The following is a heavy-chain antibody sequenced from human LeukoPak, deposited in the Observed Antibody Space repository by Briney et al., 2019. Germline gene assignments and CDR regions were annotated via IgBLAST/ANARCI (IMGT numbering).Heavy chain of an antibody. J-gene: IGHJ4*02. CDR1: GFTFSSYS. CDR3: ARVAKSGYYFDY. V-gene: IGHV3-21*01. D-gene: IGHD5-12*01. CDR2: ISSSSSYI. Sequence: GGCLRLSCAASGFTFSSYSMNWVSHAPGKGLEWVSSISSSSSYIYYADSVKGRFTISRDNAKNSLYLQMNSLRAEDTAVYYCARVAKSGYYFDYWGQGTLVTVSS.